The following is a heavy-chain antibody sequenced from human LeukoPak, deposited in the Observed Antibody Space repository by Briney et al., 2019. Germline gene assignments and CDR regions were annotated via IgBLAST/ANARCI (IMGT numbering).Heavy chain of an antibody. CDR3: ASLGATGYYYYYYYMDV. D-gene: IGHD1-26*01. CDR2: IIPIFGTA. V-gene: IGHV1-69*13. CDR1: GGTFSSYA. Sequence: SVKVSCKASGGTFSSYAISWVRQAPGQGLEWMGGIIPIFGTANYAQKFQGRVTIAADESTSTAYMELSSLRSEDTAVYYCASLGATGYYYYYYYMDVWGKGTTVTVSS. J-gene: IGHJ6*03.